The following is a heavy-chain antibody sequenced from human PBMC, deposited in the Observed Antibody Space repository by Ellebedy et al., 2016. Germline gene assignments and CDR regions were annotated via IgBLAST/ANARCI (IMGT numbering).Heavy chain of an antibody. CDR3: ASRITIYDAFDI. J-gene: IGHJ3*02. CDR2: IIPIFGTA. V-gene: IGHV1-69*13. D-gene: IGHD3-3*01. CDR1: GGTFSSYA. Sequence: SVKVSXXASGGTFSSYAISWVRQAPGQGLEWMGGIIPIFGTANYAQKFQGRVTITADESTSTAYMELSSLRSEDTAVYYCASRITIYDAFDIWGQGTMVTVSS.